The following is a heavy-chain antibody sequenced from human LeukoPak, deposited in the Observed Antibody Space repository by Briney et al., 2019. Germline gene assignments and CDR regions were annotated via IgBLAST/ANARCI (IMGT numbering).Heavy chain of an antibody. Sequence: PSETLSLTCAVSGGSISSGGYSWSWIRQPPGKGLEWIGYIYHSGSTYYNPSLKSRVTISVDRSKNQFSLKLSSVTAADTAVYYCASSYDSSAYYYSGGGAFDIWGQGTMVTVSS. CDR1: GGSISSGGYS. CDR3: ASSYDSSAYYYSGGGAFDI. D-gene: IGHD3-22*01. CDR2: IYHSGST. V-gene: IGHV4-30-2*01. J-gene: IGHJ3*02.